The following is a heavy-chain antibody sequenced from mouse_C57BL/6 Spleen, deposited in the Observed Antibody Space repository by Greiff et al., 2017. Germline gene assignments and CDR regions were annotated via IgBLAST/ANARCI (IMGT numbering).Heavy chain of an antibody. J-gene: IGHJ4*01. CDR2: ISSGGDYT. D-gene: IGHD2-5*01. CDR3: TREDYYSNPYAMDY. Sequence: EVQLVESGEGLVKPGGSLKLSCAASGFTFSSYAMSWVRQTPEKWLEWVAYISSGGDYTYYAETVKGRFTISSDNARNTLYLQMSSLKSEDTAMYYCTREDYYSNPYAMDYWGQGTSVTVSS. CDR1: GFTFSSYA. V-gene: IGHV5-9-1*02.